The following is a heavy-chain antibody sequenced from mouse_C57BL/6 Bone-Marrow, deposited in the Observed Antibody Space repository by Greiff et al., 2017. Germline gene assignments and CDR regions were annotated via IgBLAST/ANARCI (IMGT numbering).Heavy chain of an antibody. D-gene: IGHD1-1*01. CDR3: ARHDYYCCPFAY. V-gene: IGHV5-6*01. J-gene: IGHJ3*01. CDR1: GFTFSSYG. Sequence: DVQLVESGGDLVKPGGSLKLSCAASGFTFSSYGMSWVRQTPDKRLEWVGTISRGGSYTYYPDSVKGRFTISRDNAKNTLYLQMSSLKSEDTAMYYCARHDYYCCPFAYWGQGTMVTVSA. CDR2: ISRGGSYT.